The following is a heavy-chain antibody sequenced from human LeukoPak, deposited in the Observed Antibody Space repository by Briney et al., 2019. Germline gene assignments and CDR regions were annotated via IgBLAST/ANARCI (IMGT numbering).Heavy chain of an antibody. CDR1: GGSISSYY. V-gene: IGHV4-59*01. CDR3: ASTPYDFWSGYYTGMFDP. J-gene: IGHJ5*02. Sequence: SETLSLTCTVSGGSISSYYWSWIRQPPGKGLEWIGYIYYSGSTNYHPSLKSRVTISVDTSKNQFSLKLSSVTAADTAVYYCASTPYDFWSGYYTGMFDPWGQGTLVTVSS. D-gene: IGHD3-3*01. CDR2: IYYSGST.